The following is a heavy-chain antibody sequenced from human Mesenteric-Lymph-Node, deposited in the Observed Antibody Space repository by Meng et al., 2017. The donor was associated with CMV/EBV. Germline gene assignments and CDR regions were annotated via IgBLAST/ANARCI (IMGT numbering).Heavy chain of an antibody. CDR2: IDPSDSYT. V-gene: IGHV5-10-1*01. CDR1: GYCFTSYW. D-gene: IGHD2-2*01. Sequence: CKGSGYCFTSYWVSWVRQMPGKGLEWMGRIDPSDSYTNYSPSFQGHVTISADKSISTAYLQWSSLKASDTAMYYCARQLPARDWFDPWGQGTLVTVSS. CDR3: ARQLPARDWFDP. J-gene: IGHJ5*02.